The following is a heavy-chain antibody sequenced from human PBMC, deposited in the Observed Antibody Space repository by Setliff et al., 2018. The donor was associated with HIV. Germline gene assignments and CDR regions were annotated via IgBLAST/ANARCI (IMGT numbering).Heavy chain of an antibody. Sequence: ASVKVSCKASGYSFTDYYMHWVQQAPGKGLEWMGRVDPEDGETIYAEKFQGRVTLTADTSTDTAYMELSSLRSEDTAMYYCATLLNSELLDYWGQGTLVTVPQ. V-gene: IGHV1-69-2*01. J-gene: IGHJ4*02. CDR3: ATLLNSELLDY. D-gene: IGHD1-7*01. CDR2: VDPEDGET. CDR1: GYSFTDYY.